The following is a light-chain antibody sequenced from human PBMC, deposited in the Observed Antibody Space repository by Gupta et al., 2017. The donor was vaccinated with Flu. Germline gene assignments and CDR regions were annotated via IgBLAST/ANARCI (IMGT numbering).Light chain of an antibody. V-gene: IGLV2-11*01. CDR1: SSDVGGYNF. Sequence: QSVLTQPRSLSGSPGQSVPISCTGTSSDVGGYNFVPWYQQHPGKAPKLVIYDVFKRPSGVPDRFSGSKSGNTASLTISGLQTEDEADYYCCSYAGTYTSRVFGTGTKITVL. CDR3: CSYAGTYTSRV. J-gene: IGLJ1*01. CDR2: DVF.